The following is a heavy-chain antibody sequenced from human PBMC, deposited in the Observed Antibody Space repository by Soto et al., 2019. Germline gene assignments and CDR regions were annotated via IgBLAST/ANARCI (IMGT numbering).Heavy chain of an antibody. J-gene: IGHJ4*01. CDR3: ARASYVSGWPLFGY. CDR2: IKQDGSEK. D-gene: IGHD6-19*01. V-gene: IGHV3-7*01. Sequence: GGSLRLSCAASGFTFSSYWMSWVRQAPGKGLEWVANIKQDGSEKYYVDSVKGRFTISRDNAKSSLYLQMNSLRAEDTAVYYCARASYVSGWPLFGYWGHGTLVTVSS. CDR1: GFTFSSYW.